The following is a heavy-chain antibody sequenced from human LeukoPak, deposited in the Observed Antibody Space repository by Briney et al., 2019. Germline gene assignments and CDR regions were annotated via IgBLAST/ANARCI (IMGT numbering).Heavy chain of an antibody. Sequence: ASVKVSCKASGYTFTDYYMHWVRQAPGQGLEWMGWINPNSGGTNYAQKFQGRVTMTRDTSISTAYMELSRLRSDDTAVYYCARVPRGSYLFDYWGQGTLVTVSS. CDR1: GYTFTDYY. D-gene: IGHD1-26*01. CDR2: INPNSGGT. V-gene: IGHV1-2*02. CDR3: ARVPRGSYLFDY. J-gene: IGHJ4*02.